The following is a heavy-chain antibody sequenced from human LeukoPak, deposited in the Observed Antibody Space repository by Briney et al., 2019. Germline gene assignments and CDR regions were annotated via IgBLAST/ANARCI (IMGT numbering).Heavy chain of an antibody. J-gene: IGHJ6*02. CDR2: IWYDGSNK. V-gene: IGHV3-33*08. CDR1: GFTFSSYS. D-gene: IGHD6-13*01. Sequence: GGSLRFSCAASGFTFSSYSMNGVRQAPGKGLEWVAVIWYDGSNKYYADSVKGRFTISRDNSKNTLYLQMNSLRAEDTAVYYCARDIAAAGSRYYYYGMDVWGQGTTVTVSS. CDR3: ARDIAAAGSRYYYYGMDV.